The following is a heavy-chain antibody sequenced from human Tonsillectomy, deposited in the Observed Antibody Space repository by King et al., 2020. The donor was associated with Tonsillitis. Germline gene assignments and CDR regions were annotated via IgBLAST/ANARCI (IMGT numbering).Heavy chain of an antibody. D-gene: IGHD6-13*01. CDR3: ARGRGYSSTWYELFFDY. CDR2: ISSSSSTI. V-gene: IGHV3-48*01. Sequence: VQLVESGGGLVQTGGSLRLSCADSGFTFSSYSMNWVRQAPGKGLEWVSYISSSSSTIYYADSVKGRFTISRDNAKNSLFLQMNSLRAEDTAVYYCARGRGYSSTWYELFFDYWGQGTLVTVSS. J-gene: IGHJ4*02. CDR1: GFTFSSYS.